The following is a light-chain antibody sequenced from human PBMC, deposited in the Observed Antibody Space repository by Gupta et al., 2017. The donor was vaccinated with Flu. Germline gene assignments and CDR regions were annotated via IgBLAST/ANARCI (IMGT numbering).Light chain of an antibody. CDR1: QSVSSY. V-gene: IGKV3-11*01. CDR3: QQRSYGHPVDT. CDR2: DAS. Sequence: EIVLTQSPATLSLSPGERATLSCRASQSVSSYLAWYQQKPGQAPRLLIYDASDRAKGVTARFSGSGVGTDFTLTITNREPEDSAVYYCQQRSYGHPVDTFGRGTKVEIK. J-gene: IGKJ4*01.